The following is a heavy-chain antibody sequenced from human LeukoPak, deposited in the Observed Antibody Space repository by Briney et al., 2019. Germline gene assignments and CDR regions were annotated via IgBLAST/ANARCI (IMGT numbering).Heavy chain of an antibody. V-gene: IGHV3-30-3*01. D-gene: IGHD2-2*01. Sequence: PGGSLRLSCAASGFTFSSYAMHWVRQAPGKGLEWVAVISYDGSNKYYADSVKGRFTISRDNSKNTLYLQMNSLRAEDTAVYYCAKGDCSSTSCRPDYWGQGTLVTVSS. CDR3: AKGDCSSTSCRPDY. J-gene: IGHJ4*02. CDR2: ISYDGSNK. CDR1: GFTFSSYA.